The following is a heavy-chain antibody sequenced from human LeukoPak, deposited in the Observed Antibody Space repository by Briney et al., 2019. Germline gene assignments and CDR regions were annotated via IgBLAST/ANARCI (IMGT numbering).Heavy chain of an antibody. D-gene: IGHD3-9*01. CDR2: ISSSSTYI. CDR1: GFTFSPFA. CDR3: ARTRCYDILTGNILGSPPDY. J-gene: IGHJ4*02. Sequence: GGSLRLSCAASGFTFSPFAMNWVRQAPGKGLEWVSSISSSSTYIYYADSVKGRFTISRDNAKNSLYLQMNSLRAEDTAVYYCARTRCYDILTGNILGSPPDYWGQGTLVTVSS. V-gene: IGHV3-21*01.